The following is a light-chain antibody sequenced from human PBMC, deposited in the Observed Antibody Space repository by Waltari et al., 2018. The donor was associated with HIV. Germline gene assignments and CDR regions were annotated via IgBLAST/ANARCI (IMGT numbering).Light chain of an antibody. J-gene: IGKJ2*01. CDR1: HNVGTW. Sequence: DIQMTQSPSTLSASIGDRVSITCRASHNVGTWLAWYQQKPGKAPSLLISKTSTLESVVPTNFSGSGSGTYFTLTISALRPDDFASYFCQQYSSFPITFGQGTKL. CDR2: KTS. V-gene: IGKV1-5*03. CDR3: QQYSSFPIT.